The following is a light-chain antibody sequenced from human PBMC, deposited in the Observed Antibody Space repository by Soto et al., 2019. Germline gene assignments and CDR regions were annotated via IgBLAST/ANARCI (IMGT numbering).Light chain of an antibody. Sequence: SVLTQPRSASGTRGQRVTISCSGSSSNIGSNTVNWYQQLPGTAPKLLIYSNNQRPSGVPDRFSGSKSGTSASLAISGLQSEDEADYYCAAWDDSLNGYVFGTGTKVTVL. J-gene: IGLJ1*01. V-gene: IGLV1-44*01. CDR1: SSNIGSNT. CDR2: SNN. CDR3: AAWDDSLNGYV.